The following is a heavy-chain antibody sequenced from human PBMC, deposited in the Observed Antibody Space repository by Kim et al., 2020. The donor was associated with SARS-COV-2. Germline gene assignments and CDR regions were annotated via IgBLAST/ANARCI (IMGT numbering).Heavy chain of an antibody. J-gene: IGHJ4*02. V-gene: IGHV4-31*02. Sequence: NPSLKSRVTISVDTSKNQFSLKLSSVTAADTAVYYCARESGDYGLTYFDYWGQGTLVTVSS. D-gene: IGHD4-17*01. CDR3: ARESGDYGLTYFDY.